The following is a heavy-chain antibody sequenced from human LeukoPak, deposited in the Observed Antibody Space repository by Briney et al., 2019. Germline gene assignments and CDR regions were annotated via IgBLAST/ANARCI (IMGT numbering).Heavy chain of an antibody. J-gene: IGHJ1*01. V-gene: IGHV4-39*07. Sequence: DTLPLTSTVSGGSISSSTYYWGWIRRPPGKGLEWIGSIYYSGSTYYNPSLKSRVTVSVDTSKNQFFLKLSSVTAADTAVYYCARGPGRLVTTSRYFHFWGQGTLVTVSS. CDR2: IYYSGST. CDR1: GGSISSSTYY. D-gene: IGHD4-17*01. CDR3: ARGPGRLVTTSRYFHF.